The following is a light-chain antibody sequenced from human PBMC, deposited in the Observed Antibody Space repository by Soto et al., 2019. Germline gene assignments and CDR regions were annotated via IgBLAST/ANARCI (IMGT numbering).Light chain of an antibody. CDR2: KAS. CDR1: QSISSW. J-gene: IGKJ1*01. Sequence: DIQMTQSPSTLSASVGDRVTITCRASQSISSWLAWYQQRPGKAPKLLIYKASNLESGVPSRFSGSGSGTELTLTISSLHPDDFATYYCQQYYTSPWTFGPGTKV. V-gene: IGKV1-5*03. CDR3: QQYYTSPWT.